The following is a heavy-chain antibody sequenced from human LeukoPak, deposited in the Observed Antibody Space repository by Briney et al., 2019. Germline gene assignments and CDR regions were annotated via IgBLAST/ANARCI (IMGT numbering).Heavy chain of an antibody. D-gene: IGHD3-22*01. V-gene: IGHV3-30*02. CDR3: AKDGLTNYYDSSGYPYYFDY. CDR2: IRYDGSNK. CDR1: GFTFSSYG. J-gene: IGHJ4*02. Sequence: GGSLRLSCAASGFTFSSYGMHWVRQAPGRGLEWVAFIRYDGSNKYYADSVKGRFTISRDNSKNTLYLQMNSLRAEDTAVYYCAKDGLTNYYDSSGYPYYFDYWGQGTLVTVSS.